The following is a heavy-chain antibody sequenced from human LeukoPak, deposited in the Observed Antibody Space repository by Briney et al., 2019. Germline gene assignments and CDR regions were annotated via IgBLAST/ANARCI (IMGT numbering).Heavy chain of an antibody. Sequence: GGSLRLSCEGSGFSLSAYNMNWVRQAPGKGLEWVSSISSSSYIYYADSVKGRFTISRDNAKNSLYLQMNSLRAEDTAVYYCARGIQTYYYDSSPPYYFDYWGQGTLVTVSS. CDR1: GFSLSAYN. CDR2: ISSSSYI. V-gene: IGHV3-69-1*01. D-gene: IGHD3-22*01. J-gene: IGHJ4*02. CDR3: ARGIQTYYYDSSPPYYFDY.